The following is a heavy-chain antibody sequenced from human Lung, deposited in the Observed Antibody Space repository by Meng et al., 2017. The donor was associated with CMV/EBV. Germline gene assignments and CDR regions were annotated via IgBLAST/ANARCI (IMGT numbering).Heavy chain of an antibody. CDR2: VNSNNDAT. V-gene: IGHV1-2*02. CDR3: VRSSGWSRFDY. Sequence: GQRVDAGAREKSPGASVKVTYTTSGFTFRDHYLRWVRQAPGTGLEWMGWVNSNNDATKYARKFQGRVSMTRDTSSSTAHMELRRLMSDDTAVYYCVRSSGWSRFDYWGQGTLVTVSS. CDR1: GFTFRDHY. D-gene: IGHD6-19*01. J-gene: IGHJ4*02.